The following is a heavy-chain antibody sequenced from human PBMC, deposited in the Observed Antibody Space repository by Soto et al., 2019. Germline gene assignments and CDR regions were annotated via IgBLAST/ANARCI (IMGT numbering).Heavy chain of an antibody. CDR1: GNTFTSYD. CDR2: INPNSGNI. Sequence: ASVKVSCKASGNTFTSYDINWVRQATGHGLEWMGWINPNSGNIGYAQKFQGRVTMTRDTAIRTAYMEVSRLRSDDTAVYYCARGRASGSYYLLDYWGQATLLTVSS. J-gene: IGHJ4*02. V-gene: IGHV1-8*01. CDR3: ARGRASGSYYLLDY. D-gene: IGHD3-10*01.